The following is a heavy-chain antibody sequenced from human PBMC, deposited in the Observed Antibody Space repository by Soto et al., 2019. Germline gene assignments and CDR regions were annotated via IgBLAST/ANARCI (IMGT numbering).Heavy chain of an antibody. CDR2: INHSGST. D-gene: IGHD3-9*01. V-gene: IGHV4-34*01. Sequence: SETLSLTCAVYGGSFSGYYWSWIRQPPGKGLEWIGEINHSGSTNYNPSLKSRVTISVDTSKNQFSLKLSSVTAADTAVYYCARVLRYFDWLLSKGGAFDIWGQGTMVTVSS. CDR1: GGSFSGYY. CDR3: ARVLRYFDWLLSKGGAFDI. J-gene: IGHJ3*02.